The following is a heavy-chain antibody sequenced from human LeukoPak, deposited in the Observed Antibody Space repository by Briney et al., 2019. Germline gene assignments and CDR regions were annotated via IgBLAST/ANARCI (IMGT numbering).Heavy chain of an antibody. CDR2: ISDDGNRN. CDR1: GFIFSSSA. J-gene: IGHJ4*02. V-gene: IGHV3-30-3*01. CDR3: ARTRYTGRSYPFDF. Sequence: PGGSLRLSCAASGFIFSSSAMHWARQAPGKGLEWVAVISDDGNRNYYADSVEGRFTISRDNSKNTLYLQLNSLRVDDTAVYYCARTRYTGRSYPFDFWGQGTLVTVSS. D-gene: IGHD1-26*01.